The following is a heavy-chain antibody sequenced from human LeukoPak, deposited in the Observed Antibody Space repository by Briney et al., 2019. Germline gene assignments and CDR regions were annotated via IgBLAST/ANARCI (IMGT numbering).Heavy chain of an antibody. CDR3: ARGTVVVPAAILS. CDR1: GYTFTGYY. V-gene: IGHV1-2*06. D-gene: IGHD2-2*02. CDR2: INPNSGGT. Sequence: VKVSXKASGYTFTGYYMHWVRQAPGQGLEWMGRINPNSGGTNYAQKFQGRVTMTRDTSISTAYMELSRLRSDDTAVYYCARGTVVVPAAILSWGQGTLVTVSS. J-gene: IGHJ4*02.